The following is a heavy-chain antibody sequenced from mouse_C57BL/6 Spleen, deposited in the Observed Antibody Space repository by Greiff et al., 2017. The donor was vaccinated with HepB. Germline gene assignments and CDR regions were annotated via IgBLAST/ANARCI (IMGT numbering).Heavy chain of an antibody. J-gene: IGHJ4*01. D-gene: IGHD2-14*01. CDR3: ARSGYDDAMDY. V-gene: IGHV7-3*01. Sequence: EVKLQESGGGLVQPGGSLSLSCAASGFTFTDYYMSWVRQPPGKALEWLGFIRNKANGYTTEYSASVKGRFTISRDNSQSILYLQMNALRAEDSATYYCARSGYDDAMDYWGQGTSVTVSS. CDR1: GFTFTDYY. CDR2: IRNKANGYTT.